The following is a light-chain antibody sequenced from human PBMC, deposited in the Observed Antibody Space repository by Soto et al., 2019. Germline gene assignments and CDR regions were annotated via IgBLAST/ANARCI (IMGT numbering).Light chain of an antibody. CDR2: DVS. CDR1: SSEVGSYNY. J-gene: IGLJ2*01. V-gene: IGLV2-14*03. CDR3: SSYTRSSTLV. Sequence: QSALTQPASVSGSPGQSITFSCTGTSSEVGSYNYVSWYQQHPGKAPKLMIYDVSNRPLGISNRFSGSKSGNTASLTISGLQAEDEADYYCSSYTRSSTLVFGGGTKLTVL.